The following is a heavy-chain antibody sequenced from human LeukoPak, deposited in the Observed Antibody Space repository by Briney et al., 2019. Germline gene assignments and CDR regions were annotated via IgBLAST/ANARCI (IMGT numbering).Heavy chain of an antibody. CDR1: GYTFTSYG. CDR2: ISAYNG. CDR3: ARALERWLQSSRTYYFDY. Sequence: ASVKVSCKASGYTFTSYGISWVRQAPGQGLEWMGWISAYNGKFQDRVTMTTDTSTSTAYMELRSLRSEDTAVYYCARALERWLQSSRTYYFDYWGQGTLVTVSS. J-gene: IGHJ4*02. V-gene: IGHV1-18*01. D-gene: IGHD5-24*01.